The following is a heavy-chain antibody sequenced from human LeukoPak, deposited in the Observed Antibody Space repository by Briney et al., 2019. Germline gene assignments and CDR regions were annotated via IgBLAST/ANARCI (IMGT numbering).Heavy chain of an antibody. J-gene: IGHJ5*02. V-gene: IGHV4-39*07. D-gene: IGHD5-18*01. CDR3: ARARIQLWLANWFDP. CDR1: GGSISSSSYY. Sequence: SETLSLTCTVSGGSISSSSYYWGWIRQPPWKGLEWIGEINHSGSTNYNPSLKGRVTISVDTSKNQFSLKLSSVTAADTAVYYCARARIQLWLANWFDPWGQGTLVTVSS. CDR2: INHSGST.